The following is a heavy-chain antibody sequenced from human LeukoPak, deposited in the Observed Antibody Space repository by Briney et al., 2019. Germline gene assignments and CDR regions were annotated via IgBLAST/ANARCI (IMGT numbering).Heavy chain of an antibody. CDR2: INPNSGGT. J-gene: IGHJ4*02. CDR1: GYTFTGYF. V-gene: IGHV1-2*02. CDR3: ARGGLQLWFLVDY. D-gene: IGHD5-18*01. Sequence: ASVKVSCKASGYTFTGYFMHWVRQAPGQGLEWMGWINPNSGGTNYAQKFQGRVTMTRDTSISTAYMELSSLRSDDTAIYFCARGGLQLWFLVDYWGQRTLVTLSS.